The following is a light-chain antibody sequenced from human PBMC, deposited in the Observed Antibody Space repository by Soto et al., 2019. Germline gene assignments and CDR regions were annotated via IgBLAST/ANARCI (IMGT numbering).Light chain of an antibody. J-gene: IGKJ4*01. CDR2: DAS. V-gene: IGKV3-11*01. Sequence: EIVLTQSPATLSLSPGERATLSCRASQSISSYLAWYQQKPGQAPRLLIYDASNRATGIPARFSGSGSKTDFTLTISSLEPEDFAVYYCQQRSDWPPTFGGGTQVEIK. CDR3: QQRSDWPPT. CDR1: QSISSY.